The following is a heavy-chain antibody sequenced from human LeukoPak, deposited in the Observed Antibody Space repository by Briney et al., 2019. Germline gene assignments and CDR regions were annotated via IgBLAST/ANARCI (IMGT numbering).Heavy chain of an antibody. CDR2: IGGSGGST. Sequence: GGSLRLSCAASGFTFSSYAMSWVRQAPGKGLEWVSSIGGSGGSTYYADSVKGRFTISRDNSKNTLYLQMNSLRAEDTAVYYRAKVETAAAATLLGFDYWGQGTLVTVSS. CDR1: GFTFSSYA. CDR3: AKVETAAAATLLGFDY. D-gene: IGHD6-13*01. J-gene: IGHJ4*02. V-gene: IGHV3-23*01.